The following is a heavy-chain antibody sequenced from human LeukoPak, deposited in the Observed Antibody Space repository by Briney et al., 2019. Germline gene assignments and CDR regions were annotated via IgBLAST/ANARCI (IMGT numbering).Heavy chain of an antibody. Sequence: SETLSLTCTVSGGSISSYYWSWIRQPPEKGLEWIGYIFYSGSTNYNPSLKSRVTISVDTSKNQFSLKLSSVTAADTAVYYCARVRYYYGSGSYLNWFDPWGQGTLVTVSS. V-gene: IGHV4-59*01. J-gene: IGHJ5*02. D-gene: IGHD3-10*01. CDR2: IFYSGST. CDR1: GGSISSYY. CDR3: ARVRYYYGSGSYLNWFDP.